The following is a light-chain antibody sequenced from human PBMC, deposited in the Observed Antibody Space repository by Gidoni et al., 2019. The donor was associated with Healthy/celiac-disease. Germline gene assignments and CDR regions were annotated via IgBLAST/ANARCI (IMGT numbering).Light chain of an antibody. CDR1: QRVSSN. J-gene: IGKJ4*01. Sequence: EIVMTHSPATLSVSTGERATLSCRASQRVSSNLAWYQQKPGQAPRLLIYGASTRATGIPARFSGSGSGTEFTLTISSLQSEDFAVYYCQQYNNWPPRSTFGGGTKVEIK. CDR3: QQYNNWPPRST. V-gene: IGKV3D-15*01. CDR2: GAS.